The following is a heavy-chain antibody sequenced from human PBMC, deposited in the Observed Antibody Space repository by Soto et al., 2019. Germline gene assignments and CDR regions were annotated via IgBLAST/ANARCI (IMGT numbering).Heavy chain of an antibody. Sequence: GGSLRLSCAASGFTYTNYWMHWVRQVPGKGLVWVSRINLDGSGTSYADSVKGRFTISRDNAKNTLYLQMNSLRAEDSAVYYCGTAFEYWGQGTQVTVSS. CDR3: GTAFEY. V-gene: IGHV3-74*01. CDR2: INLDGSGT. CDR1: GFTYTNYW. J-gene: IGHJ4*02.